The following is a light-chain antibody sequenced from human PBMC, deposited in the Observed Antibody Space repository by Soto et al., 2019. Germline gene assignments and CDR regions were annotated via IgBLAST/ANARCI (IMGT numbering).Light chain of an antibody. CDR2: GAS. V-gene: IGKV3-20*01. Sequence: EIVLTQSPGTLSLSPGERATLSCRASQSVSSSYLAWYQQKPGQAPRLLLYGASSSATGIPDRFSGSGSGTAFTLTISRLEPADFAVYYCQQYDSSPLTFGGGTKVEIK. J-gene: IGKJ4*01. CDR3: QQYDSSPLT. CDR1: QSVSSSY.